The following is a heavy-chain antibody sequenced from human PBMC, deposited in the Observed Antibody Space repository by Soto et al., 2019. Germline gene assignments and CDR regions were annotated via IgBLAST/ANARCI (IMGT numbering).Heavy chain of an antibody. CDR3: ARDPVKGIHWFDP. V-gene: IGHV3-74*01. D-gene: IGHD1-20*01. CDR2: INSDGSGT. J-gene: IGHJ5*02. CDR1: GFTFTSYW. Sequence: GGSLRLSCAASGFTFTSYWMHWVRQAPGKGLVWVSRINSDGSGTSYADSVKGRFTISRDNAKNTLYLQMNSLRAEDTAVYYCARDPVKGIHWFDPWDQGTLVTVSS.